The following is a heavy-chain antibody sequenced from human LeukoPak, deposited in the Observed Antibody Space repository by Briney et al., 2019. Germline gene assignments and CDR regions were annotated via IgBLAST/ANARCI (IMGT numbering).Heavy chain of an antibody. Sequence: GEPPKTSCKVSGYTFTHNWIGLVRQMPGKGLEWMGNIYPGDSDTRYSPSFQGQVTISADKSIITAYLQWSSLKASDTSMYYCARLDSHSSSWYVKDYWGQGTLVTVYS. CDR3: ARLDSHSSSWYVKDY. CDR2: IYPGDSDT. D-gene: IGHD6-13*01. V-gene: IGHV5-51*01. CDR1: GYTFTHNW. J-gene: IGHJ4*02.